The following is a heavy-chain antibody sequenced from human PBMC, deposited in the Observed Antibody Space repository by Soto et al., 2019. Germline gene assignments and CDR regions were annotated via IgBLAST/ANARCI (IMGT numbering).Heavy chain of an antibody. Sequence: QVQLVQSGAEVKKPGASVKVSCKASGYTFTSYDINWVRQATGQGLEWMGWMNPNSGDTYYVQKFQGRVTMTRNTSISTAYMDLSSLRSEDTAVYYCASARSLSRTTSFDYWGQGTLVTVSS. V-gene: IGHV1-8*01. CDR3: ASARSLSRTTSFDY. J-gene: IGHJ4*02. CDR1: GYTFTSYD. D-gene: IGHD1-7*01. CDR2: MNPNSGDT.